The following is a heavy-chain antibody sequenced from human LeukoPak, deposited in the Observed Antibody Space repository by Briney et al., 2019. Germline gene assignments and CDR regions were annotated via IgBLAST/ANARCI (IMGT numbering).Heavy chain of an antibody. CDR2: IYYSGST. J-gene: IGHJ3*02. Sequence: SETLSLTCTVSGGSISSYYWSWIRQPPGKGLEWIGYIYYSGSTNYNPSLKRRVTISVDTSKNQFSLKLSSVTAADTAVYYCARLRGQQLVLRAFDIWGQGTKVTVSS. V-gene: IGHV4-59*08. CDR1: GGSISSYY. D-gene: IGHD6-13*01. CDR3: ARLRGQQLVLRAFDI.